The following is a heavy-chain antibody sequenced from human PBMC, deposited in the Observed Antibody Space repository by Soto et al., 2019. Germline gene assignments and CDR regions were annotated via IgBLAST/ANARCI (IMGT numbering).Heavy chain of an antibody. CDR2: INSDGSGT. V-gene: IGHV3-74*01. J-gene: IGHJ5*02. CDR3: ARDRMASSFDP. Sequence: EVQLVESGGGLVQPGGSLRLSCAASGFTFSSFWMYWVRQTPGKGLVWVSHINSDGSGTRYADSVKGRFTISRDNAKSTLYLQMNSLRAEDTAVYYCARDRMASSFDPWGQGTLVTVSS. CDR1: GFTFSSFW.